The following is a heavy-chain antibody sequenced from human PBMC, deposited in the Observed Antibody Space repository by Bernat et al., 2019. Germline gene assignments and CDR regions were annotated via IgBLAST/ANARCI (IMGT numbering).Heavy chain of an antibody. CDR3: VKGGGYRYMVLWALDFDP. CDR2: ISGDGGST. J-gene: IGHJ5*02. Sequence: EVQLVESGGGVVQPGGSLRLSCAASGFTFDDYAMHWVRQAPGKGLEWVSLISGDGGSTYYADSVKGRFTISRDNSKNSLYLQMNSLRTEDTALYYCVKGGGYRYMVLWALDFDPWGQGTLVTVSS. D-gene: IGHD5-18*01. CDR1: GFTFDDYA. V-gene: IGHV3-43*02.